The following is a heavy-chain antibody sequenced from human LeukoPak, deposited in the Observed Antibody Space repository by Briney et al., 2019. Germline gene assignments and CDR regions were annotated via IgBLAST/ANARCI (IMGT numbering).Heavy chain of an antibody. J-gene: IGHJ4*02. D-gene: IGHD5-24*01. CDR3: TRGQGWLQPFDS. Sequence: ASVKVSCKTSGYTFTTYDINWVRQATGEGLEWMGWMNPKSGNTGYALKFQGRVTMTRNNSIGTAYMEVRSLRLDDTAVYYCTRGQGWLQPFDSCGQGVLVAVSS. CDR2: MNPKSGNT. V-gene: IGHV1-8*01. CDR1: GYTFTTYD.